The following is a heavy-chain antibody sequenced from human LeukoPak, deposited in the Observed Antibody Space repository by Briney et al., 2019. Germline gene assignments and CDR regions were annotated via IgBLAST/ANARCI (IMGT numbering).Heavy chain of an antibody. V-gene: IGHV4-59*01. D-gene: IGHD1-26*01. CDR1: GASFSGYY. CDR3: ARTFLGDWYFDL. CDR2: IYYSGST. J-gene: IGHJ2*01. Sequence: SETLSLTCAVYGASFSGYYWSWIRQPPGKGLEWIGSIYYSGSTNYNPSLKSRVGVFVDTSKDQFSLKLNSVTAADTAVYYCARTFLGDWYFDLWGRGTLVTVSS.